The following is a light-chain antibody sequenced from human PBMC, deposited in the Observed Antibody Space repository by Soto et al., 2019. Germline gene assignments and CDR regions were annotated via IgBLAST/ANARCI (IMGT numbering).Light chain of an antibody. Sequence: DFQLTQSPSTVSASVGDRVTITCRTSKTTGTWMAWYQQKPGKAPKLLIYDASRLETGIPSRFRGSGVGAEFALTITSLHPDDFATYYCRRYTTYSWTFGQGTKVDIK. J-gene: IGKJ1*01. V-gene: IGKV1-5*01. CDR2: DAS. CDR1: KTTGTW. CDR3: RRYTTYSWT.